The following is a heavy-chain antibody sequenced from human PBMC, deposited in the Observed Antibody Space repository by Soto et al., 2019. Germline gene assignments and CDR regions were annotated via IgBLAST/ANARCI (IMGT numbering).Heavy chain of an antibody. CDR1: GFTFSSYW. D-gene: IGHD2-15*01. Sequence: GGSLRLSCAASGFTFSSYWMHWVRQAPGKGLEWVSAISGSGGSTYYADSVKGRFTISRDNSKNTLYLQMNSLRAEDTAVYYCANTIVYCSGGSCYSLPSLHYFDYWGQGTLVTVSS. CDR2: ISGSGGST. J-gene: IGHJ4*02. CDR3: ANTIVYCSGGSCYSLPSLHYFDY. V-gene: IGHV3-23*01.